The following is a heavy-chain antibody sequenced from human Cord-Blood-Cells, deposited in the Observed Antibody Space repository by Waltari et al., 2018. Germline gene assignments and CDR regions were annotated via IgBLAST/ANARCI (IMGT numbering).Heavy chain of an antibody. CDR3: ARDSRIAVAGKGDWGIDY. CDR2: ISSSSSYT. Sequence: QVQLVESGGGLVKPGGSLRLSCAASGSTFSDYYMSWIRQAPGKGLEWVSYISSSSSYTNYADSVKGRFTISRDNAKNSLYLQMNSLRAEDTAVYYCARDSRIAVAGKGDWGIDYWGQGTLVTVSS. V-gene: IGHV3-11*05. CDR1: GSTFSDYY. D-gene: IGHD6-19*01. J-gene: IGHJ4*02.